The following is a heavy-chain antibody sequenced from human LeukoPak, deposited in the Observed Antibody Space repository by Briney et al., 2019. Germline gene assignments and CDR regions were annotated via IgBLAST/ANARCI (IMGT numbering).Heavy chain of an antibody. D-gene: IGHD5-12*01. CDR2: IWYDGSNK. V-gene: IGHV3-33*01. CDR1: GSTFSSYG. Sequence: PGGSLRLSCAASGSTFSSYGMHWVRQAPGKGLEWVAVIWYDGSNKYYADSVKGRFTISRDNSKNTLYLQMNSLRAEDTAVYYCARDVGRYSGYADYWGQGTLVTVSS. CDR3: ARDVGRYSGYADY. J-gene: IGHJ4*02.